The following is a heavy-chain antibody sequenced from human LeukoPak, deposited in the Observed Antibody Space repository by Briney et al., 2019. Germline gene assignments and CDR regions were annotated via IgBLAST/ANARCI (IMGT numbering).Heavy chain of an antibody. CDR2: INPNSGGT. V-gene: IGHV1-2*06. CDR3: ARGELRYYYYGMDV. Sequence: ASVKVSCKASGYTFTNYAMHWLRQAPGHGLEWMGRINPNSGGTNYAQKFQGRVTMTRDTSISTAYMELSRLRSDDTAVYYCARGELRYYYYGMDVWGQGTTVTVSS. D-gene: IGHD1-26*01. J-gene: IGHJ6*02. CDR1: GYTFTNYA.